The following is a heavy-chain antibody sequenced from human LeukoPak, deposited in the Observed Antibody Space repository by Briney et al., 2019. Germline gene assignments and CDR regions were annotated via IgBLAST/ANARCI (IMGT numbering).Heavy chain of an antibody. CDR1: GGSISSHY. CDR2: IYYSGST. V-gene: IGHV4-59*11. D-gene: IGHD1-1*01. CDR3: ARTGSQLYHFDY. J-gene: IGHJ4*02. Sequence: MPSETLSLTCTVSGGSISSHYWSWIRQPPGKGLEWIGYIYYSGSTNYNPSLKSRVTISVDTSKNQFSLKLSSVTAADTAVYYCARTGSQLYHFDYWGQGTLVTVSS.